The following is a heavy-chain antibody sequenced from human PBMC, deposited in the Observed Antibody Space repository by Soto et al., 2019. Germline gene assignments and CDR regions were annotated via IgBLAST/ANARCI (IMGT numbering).Heavy chain of an antibody. CDR3: GTDDFWIGDYPSGYYYYCMAV. CDR2: LIPIFGTA. V-gene: IGHV1-69*01. CDR1: GCTFSSYA. Sequence: QVQLVQSGAEVKKPGSSVKVSCKASGCTFSSYAISWVRQAPGPGLEWMGGLIPIFGTANYAKKVQGRVRITADECTSTAYMELSSLRAEYTAVYYCGTDDFWIGDYPSGYYYYCMAVWGQGTTVTVSS. J-gene: IGHJ6*02. D-gene: IGHD3-3*01.